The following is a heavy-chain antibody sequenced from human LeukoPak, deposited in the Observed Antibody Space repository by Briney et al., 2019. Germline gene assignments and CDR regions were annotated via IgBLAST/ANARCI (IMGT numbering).Heavy chain of an antibody. J-gene: IGHJ4*02. CDR1: GYTFTTYK. CDR3: AKDGGSYSADY. V-gene: IGHV1-46*01. Sequence: GASVKVSCKASGYTFTTYKMHWVRQAPGQGLEWVGIINPSDGDRRNAQKFQGRVTMTRDTSTSTVYMELSSVRSEDTAVYYCAKDGGSYSADYWGQGTLVTVSS. CDR2: INPSDGDR. D-gene: IGHD3-10*01.